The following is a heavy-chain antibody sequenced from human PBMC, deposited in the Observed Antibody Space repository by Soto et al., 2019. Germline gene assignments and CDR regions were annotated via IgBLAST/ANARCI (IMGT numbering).Heavy chain of an antibody. D-gene: IGHD3-22*01. CDR2: IYYSGST. Sequence: SETLSLTCIVSGGSIGGYYGSWIRQPPGKGLEWIGYIYYSGSTNYNPSLKSRVTISVDTSKNQFSLKLSSVTAADTAVYYCGRDNGREQYYDSSGYWYYFDYWGQGTLVTVSS. V-gene: IGHV4-59*01. CDR1: GGSIGGYY. J-gene: IGHJ4*02. CDR3: GRDNGREQYYDSSGYWYYFDY.